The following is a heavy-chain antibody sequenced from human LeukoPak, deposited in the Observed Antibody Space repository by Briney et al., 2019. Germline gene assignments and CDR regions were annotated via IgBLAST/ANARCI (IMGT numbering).Heavy chain of an antibody. CDR3: AKGGKWDVTPFDY. D-gene: IGHD1-26*01. Sequence: GGSLRLSCVASGFTFSSTTMGWVRQAPGRGLEWVSSITAIDGRTYYADSVRGRFTISRDNSKNTLYLQVNSLRAEDTAVYYCAKGGKWDVTPFDYWGQGALVTVSS. J-gene: IGHJ4*02. V-gene: IGHV3-23*01. CDR2: ITAIDGRT. CDR1: GFTFSSTT.